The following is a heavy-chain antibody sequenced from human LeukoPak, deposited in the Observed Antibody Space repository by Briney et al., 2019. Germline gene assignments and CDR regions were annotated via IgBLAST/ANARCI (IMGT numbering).Heavy chain of an antibody. CDR2: VPHDGSKK. V-gene: IGHV3-30-3*01. J-gene: IGHJ4*02. CDR1: GFTFDNYA. Sequence: PGTSLRLSCVASGFTFDNYAMHWVRQAPGKGLEWVALVPHDGSKKYYADSVKGRFTISRDNSKNTLYLQMNSLRAEDTTVFYCARGGGYCTGPSCYTFDYRGQGTLVTVSS. CDR3: ARGGGYCTGPSCYTFDY. D-gene: IGHD2-2*02.